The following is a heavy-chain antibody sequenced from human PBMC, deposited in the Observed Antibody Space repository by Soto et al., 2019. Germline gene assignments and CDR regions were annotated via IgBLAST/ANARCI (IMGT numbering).Heavy chain of an antibody. CDR1: GFTFNAYA. CDR2: IGGSGGNR. CDR3: ARVASDYINSVDH. D-gene: IGHD4-4*01. J-gene: IGHJ4*02. V-gene: IGHV3-23*01. Sequence: EVQLLESGGGLVHPWGSLRLSCAASGFTFNAYAMTWVRQAPGKGLEWVSAIGGSGGNRYYAASVKGRFTISRDNSKDTVDLQMNRLRVEDTAVYYCARVASDYINSVDHWGQGILVTVSS.